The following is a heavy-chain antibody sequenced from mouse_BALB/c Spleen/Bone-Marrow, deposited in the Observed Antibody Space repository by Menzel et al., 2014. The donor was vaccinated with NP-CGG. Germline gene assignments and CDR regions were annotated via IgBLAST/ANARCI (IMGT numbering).Heavy chain of an antibody. CDR2: INTGGTYI. V-gene: IGHV5-9-3*01. D-gene: IGHD2-4*01. Sequence: EVKLVESGGGLVKPGGSLKLSCAASGFTFSTYAMSWVRQTPEKRLEWVATINTGGTYIYYADSVKGRFTISRDNAKXTLYLQMSSLRSEDTAMFYCARPRMITTYFDVWGAGTTVTVSS. J-gene: IGHJ1*01. CDR3: ARPRMITTYFDV. CDR1: GFTFSTYA.